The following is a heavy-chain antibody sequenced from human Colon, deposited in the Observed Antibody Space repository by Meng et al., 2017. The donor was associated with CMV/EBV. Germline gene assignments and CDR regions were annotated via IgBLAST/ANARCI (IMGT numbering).Heavy chain of an antibody. V-gene: IGHV3-13*01. CDR2: IGTTGDT. J-gene: IGHJ4*02. CDR3: ARDPDHGHGGSGRCLDY. CDR1: GFTFSTYD. Sequence: GESLKISCAASGFTFSTYDMHWVRQATGKGLEWVSGIGTTGDTYYAGSVKGRFSISRDNAKNSLYLQMNSLRAEDTALYYCARDPDHGHGGSGRCLDYWGQGTLVTVSS. D-gene: IGHD3-10*01.